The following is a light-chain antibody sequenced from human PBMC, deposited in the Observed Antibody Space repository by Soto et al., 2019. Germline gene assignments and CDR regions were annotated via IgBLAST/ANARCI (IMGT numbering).Light chain of an antibody. J-gene: IGKJ4*01. CDR1: QSVSGSY. CDR3: QQYGSSPLT. Sequence: EIVLTQSPGTLSLSPGERATLSCRASQSVSGSYVAWYRQKPGQAPRPLIYGASGRATGIPDRFSGSGSGTDSTLTISRLEPEDLAVYYCQQYGSSPLTFGGGTKVGIK. CDR2: GAS. V-gene: IGKV3-20*01.